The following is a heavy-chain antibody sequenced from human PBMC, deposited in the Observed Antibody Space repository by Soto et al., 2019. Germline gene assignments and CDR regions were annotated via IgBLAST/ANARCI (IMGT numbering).Heavy chain of an antibody. CDR1: GGSISSGGYY. Sequence: SETLSLTCTVSGGSISSGGYYWSWIRQHPGKGLEWIGYIYYSGSTYYNPSLKSRVTISVDTSKNQFSLKLSSVTAADTAVYYCARQSQLRGHNYYYYYMDVWGKGTTVTVSS. CDR2: IYYSGST. D-gene: IGHD2-2*01. V-gene: IGHV4-31*03. J-gene: IGHJ6*03. CDR3: ARQSQLRGHNYYYYYMDV.